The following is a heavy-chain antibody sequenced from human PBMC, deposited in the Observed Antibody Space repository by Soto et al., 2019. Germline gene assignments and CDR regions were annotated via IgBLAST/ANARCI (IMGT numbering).Heavy chain of an antibody. CDR1: GGTFSSYT. Sequence: SVKVSCKASGGTFSSYTISWVRQAPGQGLEWMGRIIPILSIANYAQKYQGRDKITADKSTSTAYMELSSLRSEDTAVYYCARDKHGDYADYWGQGTLVTVSS. J-gene: IGHJ4*02. D-gene: IGHD4-17*01. CDR3: ARDKHGDYADY. V-gene: IGHV1-69*04. CDR2: IIPILSIA.